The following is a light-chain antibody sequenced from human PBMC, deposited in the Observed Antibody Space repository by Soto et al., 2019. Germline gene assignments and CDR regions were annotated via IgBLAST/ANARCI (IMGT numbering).Light chain of an antibody. CDR2: GAS. J-gene: IGKJ1*01. CDR1: QSVSNNY. V-gene: IGKV3-20*01. Sequence: DIELTQSPGTLSVSPGERATLSCRASQSVSNNYLAWYQQKPGQAPRLLIYGASNRATGIPDRFSGSGSGTDFTLTISILEPEDFAVYYCQQYGSSGTFGQGTKVDIK. CDR3: QQYGSSGT.